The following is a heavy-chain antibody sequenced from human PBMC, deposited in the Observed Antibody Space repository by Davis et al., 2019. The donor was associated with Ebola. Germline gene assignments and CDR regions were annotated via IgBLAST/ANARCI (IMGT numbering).Heavy chain of an antibody. D-gene: IGHD1-26*01. CDR1: GFSFSSFW. CDR3: ARAYPGAALGN. J-gene: IGHJ4*02. CDR2: ITGDGTGA. Sequence: PGGSLRLSCAASGFSFSSFWIHWVRQGPGKGLMWVARITGDGTGATYADSVMDRFTISRDNAKNTVYLQMNSLTVEDTAVYYCARAYPGAALGNWGQGDLVTVAS. V-gene: IGHV3-74*01.